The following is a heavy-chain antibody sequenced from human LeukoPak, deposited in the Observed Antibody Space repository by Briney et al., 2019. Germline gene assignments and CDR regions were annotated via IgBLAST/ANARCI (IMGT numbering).Heavy chain of an antibody. CDR1: GGSISSSNYF. J-gene: IGHJ4*02. CDR2: VYYSGST. Sequence: SETLSLTCTVSGGSISSSNYFWGWIRQPPGKGLEWIGSVYYSGSTYYNPSLKSRVTISVDMSKNQFSLGLSSVTAADTAVYYCARQSLTTVTRTFDYWGQGTLVTVSS. D-gene: IGHD4-17*01. V-gene: IGHV4-39*01. CDR3: ARQSLTTVTRTFDY.